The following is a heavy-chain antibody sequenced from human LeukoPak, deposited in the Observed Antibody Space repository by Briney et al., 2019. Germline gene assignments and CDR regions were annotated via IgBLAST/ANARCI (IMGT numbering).Heavy chain of an antibody. J-gene: IGHJ4*02. Sequence: SETLSLTCSVSGGSVSSSSYYWGWIRQPPGKGLEWIGSIYYSGSTDYNPSLKSRVTISVDTSKNQFSLKLSSVTAADTAVYYCARGRDSRGYQFKGFDQWGQGTLVTVSS. CDR1: GGSVSSSSYY. D-gene: IGHD3-22*01. CDR2: IYYSGST. V-gene: IGHV4-39*07. CDR3: ARGRDSRGYQFKGFDQ.